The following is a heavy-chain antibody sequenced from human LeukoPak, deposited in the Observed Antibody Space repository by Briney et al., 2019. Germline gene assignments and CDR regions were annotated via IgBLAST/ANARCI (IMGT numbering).Heavy chain of an antibody. CDR3: ARDMSRWNELDS. Sequence: SETLSLTCTVSGGSISSYYWSWIRQPAGKGLEWIGRIYTSGSTNYNPSLKSRVTISLDTSKNHFSLHLSSVTAADTAVYYCARDMSRWNELDSWGQGTLVTVSS. V-gene: IGHV4-4*07. J-gene: IGHJ4*02. CDR1: GGSISSYY. CDR2: IYTSGST. D-gene: IGHD1-1*01.